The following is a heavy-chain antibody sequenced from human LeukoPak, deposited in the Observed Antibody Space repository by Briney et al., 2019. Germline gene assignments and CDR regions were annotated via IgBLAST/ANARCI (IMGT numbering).Heavy chain of an antibody. CDR2: ISGSGSST. CDR3: AKDRHAPGRYCSSTTCFPFDS. J-gene: IGHJ5*01. V-gene: IGHV3-23*01. D-gene: IGHD2-2*01. Sequence: GGSLRLSCAASGFTFSSYDMSWVRQAPGKGLEWVSAISGSGSSTYYADSVKGRFTISRDNSKSTLYLQMNSLRAEDTAVYYCAKDRHAPGRYCSSTTCFPFDSWGQGTLVTVSS. CDR1: GFTFSSYD.